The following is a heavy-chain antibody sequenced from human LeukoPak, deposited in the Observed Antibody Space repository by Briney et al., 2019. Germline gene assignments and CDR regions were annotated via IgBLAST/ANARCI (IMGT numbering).Heavy chain of an antibody. CDR2: IIPILGIA. D-gene: IGHD3-10*02. Sequence: WASVKVSCKASGGTFSSYAISWVRQAPGQGLEWMGRIIPILGIANYAQKFQGRVTITADKSTSTAYMELSSLRSEDTAVYYCARDNMFGYRGRRIYYFDYWGQGTLVTVSS. CDR3: ARDNMFGYRGRRIYYFDY. CDR1: GGTFSSYA. V-gene: IGHV1-69*04. J-gene: IGHJ4*02.